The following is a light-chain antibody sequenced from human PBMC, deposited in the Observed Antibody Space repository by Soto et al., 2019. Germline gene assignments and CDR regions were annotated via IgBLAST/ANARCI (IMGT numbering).Light chain of an antibody. V-gene: IGKV3-11*01. J-gene: IGKJ4*01. CDR1: QSVSSY. Sequence: EIVLTQSPATLSLSPGERATHSCRASQSVSSYIAWYQQKPGQAPRLLIYDASSRATGIPARFSGSGSGTDFTLTISSLEPEDFAVYYCQQRSNLLTFGGGTKVEIK. CDR3: QQRSNLLT. CDR2: DAS.